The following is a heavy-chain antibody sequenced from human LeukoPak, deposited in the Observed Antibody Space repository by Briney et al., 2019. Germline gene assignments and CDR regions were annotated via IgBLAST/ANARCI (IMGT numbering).Heavy chain of an antibody. J-gene: IGHJ6*02. CDR2: ISSSGSTI. V-gene: IGHV3-11*01. CDR3: RRPNYCYYYGMDV. Sequence: PGGSLRLSCAASGFTFSDYYMSWIRQAPGKGLEWVSYISSSGSTIYYADSVKGRFTISRDNAKNSMYLQMNSLRAEDTAVYYCRRPNYCYYYGMDVWGQGTTVTVSS. CDR1: GFTFSDYY.